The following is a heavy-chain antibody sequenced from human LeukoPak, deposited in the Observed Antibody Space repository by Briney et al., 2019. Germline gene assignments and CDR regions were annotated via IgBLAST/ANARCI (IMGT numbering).Heavy chain of an antibody. J-gene: IGHJ5*02. Sequence: VASVKVSCKASGYTFTSYYMHWVRQAPGQGLEWMGIINSSGGSTSYAQKFQGRVTMTRDMSTSTVYMELSSLRSEDTAVYYCAREGRDYYGSGSYSPNWFDPWGQGTLVTVSS. CDR3: AREGRDYYGSGSYSPNWFDP. V-gene: IGHV1-46*01. CDR1: GYTFTSYY. CDR2: INSSGGST. D-gene: IGHD3-10*01.